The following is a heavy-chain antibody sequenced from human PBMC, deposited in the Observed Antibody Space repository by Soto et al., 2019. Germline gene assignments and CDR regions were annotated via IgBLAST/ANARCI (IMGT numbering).Heavy chain of an antibody. J-gene: IGHJ4*02. CDR1: GYTFTSYD. CDR3: AIPTYYYDSSGYYMDY. V-gene: IGHV1-8*01. Sequence: QVQLVQSGAEVKKPGASVKVFCKASGYTFTSYDINWVRQATGQGLEWMGWMNPNSGNTGYAQKFQGRVTMTRNTSISTAYMELSSLRSEDTAVYYCAIPTYYYDSSGYYMDYWGQGTLVTVSS. CDR2: MNPNSGNT. D-gene: IGHD3-22*01.